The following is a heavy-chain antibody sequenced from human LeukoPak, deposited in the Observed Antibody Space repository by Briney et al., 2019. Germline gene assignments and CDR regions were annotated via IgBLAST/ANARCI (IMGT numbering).Heavy chain of an antibody. J-gene: IGHJ4*02. D-gene: IGHD6-19*01. CDR2: IYYSGST. CDR1: GGSISSYY. Sequence: SETLSLTCTVSGGSISSYYWSWIRQPSGKGLEWIGYIYYSGSTNYNPSLKSRVTISVDTSRNQFSLNLTSVTAADTATYYCARETMLAGFASGLGFNYWGQGILVIVSS. V-gene: IGHV4-59*01. CDR3: ARETMLAGFASGLGFNY.